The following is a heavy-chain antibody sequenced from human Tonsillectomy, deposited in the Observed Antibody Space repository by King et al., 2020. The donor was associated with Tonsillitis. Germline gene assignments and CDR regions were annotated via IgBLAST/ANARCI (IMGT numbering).Heavy chain of an antibody. J-gene: IGHJ3*02. Sequence: VQLVESGAEVKKPGASVKVSCKASGHTITGYYMHWVRQAPGQGLEWMGWINPNTGGTNYAKKFQGRVPMTRDTSISTAYMELRRLRSDDTAVYYCASGHDIWGQGTMVTVSS. CDR1: GHTITGYY. V-gene: IGHV1-2*02. CDR2: INPNTGGT. D-gene: IGHD5-12*01. CDR3: ASGHDI.